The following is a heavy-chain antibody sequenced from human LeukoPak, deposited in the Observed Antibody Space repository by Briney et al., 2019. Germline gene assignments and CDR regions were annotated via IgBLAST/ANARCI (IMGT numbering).Heavy chain of an antibody. CDR3: ARSAYCSAGSCYRGFDY. CDR1: GYSINIGYY. Sequence: SETLSLTCAVSGYSINIGYYWGWIRQPPGKGLEGIGSIYHSGSTYYNPSLKSRVTISVDTSKNQFSLKLSSVTAADTAVYYRARSAYCSAGSCYRGFDYWGQGTLVTVSS. J-gene: IGHJ4*02. V-gene: IGHV4-38-2*01. CDR2: IYHSGST. D-gene: IGHD2-15*01.